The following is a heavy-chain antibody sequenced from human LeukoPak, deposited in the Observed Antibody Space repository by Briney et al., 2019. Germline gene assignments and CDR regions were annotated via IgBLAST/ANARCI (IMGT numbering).Heavy chain of an antibody. V-gene: IGHV4-39*07. Sequence: SETLSLTCTVSGDSITNDNSYWGWIRQPPGSGLEWVGNIDYSGRPNYNPSLESRVTISIDTSKKQFSLRLTSATAADTALYFCARDYDSSGSIDYWGQGIPVTVSS. CDR2: IDYSGRP. CDR3: ARDYDSSGSIDY. CDR1: GDSITNDNSY. J-gene: IGHJ4*01. D-gene: IGHD3-22*01.